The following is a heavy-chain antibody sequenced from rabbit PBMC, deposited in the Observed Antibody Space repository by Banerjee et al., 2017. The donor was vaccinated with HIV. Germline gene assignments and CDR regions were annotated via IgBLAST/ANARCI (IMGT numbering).Heavy chain of an antibody. CDR2: IYAGKSST. J-gene: IGHJ4*01. D-gene: IGHD6-1*01. CDR1: GFSLSSYW. Sequence: QLEETGGGLVQPGGSLTLSCKASGFSLSSYWMSWVRQAPGKGLEWIGIIYAGKSSTDYASWVNGRFTISSDNAQNTLDLQMNSLTAADTATYFCARESLIGYDLWGPGTLVTVS. V-gene: IGHV1S7*01. CDR3: ARESLIGYDL.